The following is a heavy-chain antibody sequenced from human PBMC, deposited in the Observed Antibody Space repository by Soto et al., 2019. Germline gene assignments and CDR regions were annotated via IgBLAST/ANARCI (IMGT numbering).Heavy chain of an antibody. CDR2: INHSGST. V-gene: IGHV4-34*01. D-gene: IGHD3-10*01. Sequence: PSETLSLTCAVYGGSFSGYYWSWIRQPPGEGLEWIGEINHSGSTNYNPSLKSRVTISVDTSKNQFSLKLSSVTAADTGVYYCARGAINGSGRYPYYHYYYGMDVWGQGTTVTVSS. CDR1: GGSFSGYY. J-gene: IGHJ6*02. CDR3: ARGAINGSGRYPYYHYYYGMDV.